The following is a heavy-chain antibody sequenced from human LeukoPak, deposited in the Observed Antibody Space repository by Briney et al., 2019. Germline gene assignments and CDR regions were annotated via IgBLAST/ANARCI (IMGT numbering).Heavy chain of an antibody. D-gene: IGHD3-9*01. Sequence: SSETLSLTCTVSGASISNYYWSWIRQPAGKGLEWIGRISTSGSTNYNPSLKSRVTISVDTSKNQFSLKLSSVTAADTAVYYCARVRPRYFDWLDAFDIWGQGTMVTVSS. CDR2: ISTSGST. V-gene: IGHV4-4*07. CDR3: ARVRPRYFDWLDAFDI. CDR1: GASISNYY. J-gene: IGHJ3*02.